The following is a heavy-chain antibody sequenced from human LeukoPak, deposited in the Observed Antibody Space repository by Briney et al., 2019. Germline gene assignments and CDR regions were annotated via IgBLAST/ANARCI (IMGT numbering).Heavy chain of an antibody. V-gene: IGHV3-23*01. CDR2: TSGSGAST. J-gene: IGHJ5*02. D-gene: IGHD6-13*01. CDR1: GFTFSSYA. CDR3: AKGLGRRSSSWDMLNH. Sequence: GGSLRLSCSASGFTFSSYAMTWVRQAPGKGLEWVSATSGSGASTYYADSVRGRFTISRDNSKNTLYLQMNSLRVGDTAVFYCAKGLGRRSSSWDMLNHWGQGTLVTVSS.